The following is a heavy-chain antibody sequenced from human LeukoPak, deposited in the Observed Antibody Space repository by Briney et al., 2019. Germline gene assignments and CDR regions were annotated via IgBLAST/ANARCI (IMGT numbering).Heavy chain of an antibody. Sequence: GASVKVSCKASGYTFTSYDINWVRQATGQGLEWMGWMNPNSGNTGYAQKFQGRVTITRNTSISTAYMELSSLRSEDTAVYYCARVRSGAGTVVDYWGQGTLVTVPS. CDR2: MNPNSGNT. J-gene: IGHJ4*02. CDR1: GYTFTSYD. V-gene: IGHV1-8*03. CDR3: ARVRSGAGTVVDY. D-gene: IGHD6-19*01.